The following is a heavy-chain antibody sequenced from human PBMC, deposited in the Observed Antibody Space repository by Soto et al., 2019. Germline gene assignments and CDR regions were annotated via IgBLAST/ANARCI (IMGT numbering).Heavy chain of an antibody. CDR3: ARRSIMGIVVVPAANNYGMDV. V-gene: IGHV5-10-1*01. CDR2: IDPSDSYT. CDR1: GYSFTSYW. Sequence: GESLKISCKGSGYSFTSYWISWVRQMPGKGLEWMGRIDPSDSYTNYSPSFQGHVTISADKSISTAYLQWSSLKASDTAMYYCARRSIMGIVVVPAANNYGMDVWGQGTTVTVSS. D-gene: IGHD2-2*01. J-gene: IGHJ6*02.